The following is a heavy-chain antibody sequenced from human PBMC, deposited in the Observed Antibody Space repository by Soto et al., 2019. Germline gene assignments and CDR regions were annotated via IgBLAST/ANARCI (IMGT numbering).Heavy chain of an antibody. Sequence: ASVKVSCKVSGYTLTELSMHWVRQAPGKGLEWMGGFDPEDGETIYAQKFQGRVTMTEDTSTDTAYMELSSLRSEDTAVYYCATYSLPRPPVTPWGQGTLVTVSS. D-gene: IGHD2-21*01. V-gene: IGHV1-24*01. CDR1: GYTLTELS. CDR3: ATYSLPRPPVTP. CDR2: FDPEDGET. J-gene: IGHJ5*02.